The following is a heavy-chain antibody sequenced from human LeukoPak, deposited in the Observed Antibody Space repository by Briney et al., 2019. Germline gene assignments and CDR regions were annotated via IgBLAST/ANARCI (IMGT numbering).Heavy chain of an antibody. CDR3: AKLLRYFDWLSAELDY. CDR1: GGTFSSYA. V-gene: IGHV1-69*05. CDR2: IIPIFGTA. D-gene: IGHD3-9*01. Sequence: GASVKVSCKASGGTFSSYAISWVRQAPGQGLEWMGGIIPIFGTANYAQKFQGRVTITTDESTSTAYMELSSLRSEDTAVYYCAKLLRYFDWLSAELDYWGQGTLVTVSS. J-gene: IGHJ4*02.